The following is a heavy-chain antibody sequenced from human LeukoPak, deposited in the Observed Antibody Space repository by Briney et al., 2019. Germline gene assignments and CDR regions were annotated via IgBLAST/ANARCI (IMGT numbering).Heavy chain of an antibody. D-gene: IGHD2-15*01. J-gene: IGHJ6*03. CDR1: GGSISSYY. CDR2: IHYSGTN. Sequence: PSETLSLTCTVSGGSISSYYWNWIRQPPGKGLEWIGYIHYSGTNYYNPSLKSRVTISVDTSKSQFSLKLSSVTAADTAVYYCARAQTCSGGSCYSWYYYYYMDVWGKGTTVTVSS. V-gene: IGHV4-59*08. CDR3: ARAQTCSGGSCYSWYYYYYMDV.